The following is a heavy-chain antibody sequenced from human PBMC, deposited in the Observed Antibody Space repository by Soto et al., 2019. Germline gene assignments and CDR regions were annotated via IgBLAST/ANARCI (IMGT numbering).Heavy chain of an antibody. Sequence: QITLRESGPTLVKSTQTLTLTCTFSGFSLRNSGMGVAWIRQPPGKALEWLSLIFWNDDRRYSPSLKSRLTITKDTSKNQVVLRMTNMDPVDTATYFCAHRLDAACFTCFHLWGQGPLVTVSS. D-gene: IGHD3-16*01. CDR3: AHRLDAACFTCFHL. CDR1: GFSLRNSGMG. V-gene: IGHV2-5*01. J-gene: IGHJ4*02. CDR2: IFWNDDR.